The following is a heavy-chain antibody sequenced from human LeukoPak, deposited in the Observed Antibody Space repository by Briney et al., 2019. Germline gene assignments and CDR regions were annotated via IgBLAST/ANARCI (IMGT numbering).Heavy chain of an antibody. CDR2: IYYSGST. CDR1: GGSISSGGYY. Sequence: PSQTLSLTCTVSGGSISSGGYYWSWIRQPPGKGLEWIGYIYYSGSTNYNPSLKSRVTISVDTSKNQFSLKLSSVTAADTAVYYCARDFRIAVAGTGRLRINWFDPWGQGTLVTVSS. D-gene: IGHD6-19*01. CDR3: ARDFRIAVAGTGRLRINWFDP. J-gene: IGHJ5*02. V-gene: IGHV4-61*08.